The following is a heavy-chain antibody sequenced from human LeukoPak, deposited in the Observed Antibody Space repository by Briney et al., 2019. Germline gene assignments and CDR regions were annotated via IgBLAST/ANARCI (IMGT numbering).Heavy chain of an antibody. CDR1: GFTFSNAW. CDR3: TTITMVRGVSGWFDP. J-gene: IGHJ5*02. CDR2: IKSKTDGGTT. V-gene: IGHV3-15*01. D-gene: IGHD3-10*01. Sequence: GGSLRLSCAASGFTFSNAWMSWVRQAPGKGLEWVGRIKSKTDGGTTDYAAPVKGRFTISRDDSKNTLYLQMNSLKTEDTAVYYCTTITMVRGVSGWFDPWGQGTLVTVSS.